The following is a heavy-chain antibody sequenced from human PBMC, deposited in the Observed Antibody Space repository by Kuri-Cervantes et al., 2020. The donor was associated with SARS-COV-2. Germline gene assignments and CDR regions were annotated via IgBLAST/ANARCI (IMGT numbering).Heavy chain of an antibody. J-gene: IGHJ6*02. V-gene: IGHV4-34*01. D-gene: IGHD3-22*01. CDR1: GGSISSYY. Sequence: SETLSLTCTVPGGSISSYYWSWIRQPPGKGLEWIGEINHSGSTNYNPSLKSRVTISVDTSKTQFSLKLTSVTAADTAVYYCARVRFSSGYYYYYGMDVWGQGTTVTVSS. CDR3: ARVRFSSGYYYYYGMDV. CDR2: INHSGST.